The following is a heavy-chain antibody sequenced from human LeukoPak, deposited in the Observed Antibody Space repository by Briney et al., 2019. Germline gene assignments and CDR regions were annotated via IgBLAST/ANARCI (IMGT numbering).Heavy chain of an antibody. D-gene: IGHD3-3*01. CDR1: GGSFSGYY. J-gene: IGHJ4*02. Sequence: PSETLSLTCAVYGGSFSGYYWSWIRQPPGKGLEWIGEINHSGSTNYNPSLKSRVTVSVGTSKNQFSLKLSSVTAADTAVYYCARTYYDFWSGYCYWGQGTLVTVSS. CDR2: INHSGST. CDR3: ARTYYDFWSGYCY. V-gene: IGHV4-34*01.